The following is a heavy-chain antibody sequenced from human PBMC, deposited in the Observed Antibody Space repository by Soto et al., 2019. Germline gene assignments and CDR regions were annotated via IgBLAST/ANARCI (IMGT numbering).Heavy chain of an antibody. CDR3: AKISVAGTFFDY. V-gene: IGHV3-30*18. J-gene: IGHJ4*02. Sequence: GGSLRLSCAASGFTFTSFGMHWVRQAPGKGLEWVAVASYDGYTTYYADSVKGRFTVSRDQSKNTLSLQMNSLRAEDTAVYYCAKISVAGTFFDYWGQGTLVTVSS. D-gene: IGHD6-19*01. CDR1: GFTFTSFG. CDR2: ASYDGYTT.